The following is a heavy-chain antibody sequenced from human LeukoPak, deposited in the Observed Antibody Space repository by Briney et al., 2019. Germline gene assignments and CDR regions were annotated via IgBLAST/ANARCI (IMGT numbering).Heavy chain of an antibody. CDR1: GGSFSGYY. CDR2: INHSGST. V-gene: IGHV4-34*01. CDR3: ARDMYSSSWYEHNWFDP. D-gene: IGHD6-13*01. Sequence: SETLSLTCAVYGGSFSGYYWSWIRQPPGKGLEWIGEINHSGSTNYNPSLKSRVTISVDTSKNQFSLKLSSVTAADTAVYYCARDMYSSSWYEHNWFDPWGQGTLVTVSS. J-gene: IGHJ5*02.